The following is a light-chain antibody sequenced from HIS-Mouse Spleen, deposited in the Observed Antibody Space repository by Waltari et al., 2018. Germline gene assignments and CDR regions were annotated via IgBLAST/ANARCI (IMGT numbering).Light chain of an antibody. CDR3: AAWDDSLNGPGVV. CDR2: STN. V-gene: IGLV1-44*01. J-gene: IGLJ2*01. Sequence: QSVLTQPPSASGTPGQRVTTSCSVRSSNLGLNTVTWYQQLPGTASKLLIYSTNQRPSGVPDRFSGSKSGTSASLAISGLQSEDEADYYCAAWDDSLNGPGVVFGGGTKLTVL. CDR1: SSNLGLNT.